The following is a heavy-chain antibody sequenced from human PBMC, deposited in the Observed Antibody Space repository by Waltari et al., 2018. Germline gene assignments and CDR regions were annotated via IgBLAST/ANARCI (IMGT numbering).Heavy chain of an antibody. V-gene: IGHV1-46*01. Sequence: QVQLVQSGAEVKKPGASVKVSCKASGYTFSDHYVHWVRQAPGQGLEWMGIINPSGDYTIYAQKFQGRVSMTRDTSTSTVYMELSSLRSEDTAVYFCASERRYSTGWNFYGMDVWGQGTTVTVSS. J-gene: IGHJ6*02. CDR2: INPSGDYT. CDR1: GYTFSDHY. D-gene: IGHD6-19*01. CDR3: ASERRYSTGWNFYGMDV.